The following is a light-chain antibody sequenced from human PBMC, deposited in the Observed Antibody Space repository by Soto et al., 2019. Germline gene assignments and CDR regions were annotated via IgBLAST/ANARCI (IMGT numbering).Light chain of an antibody. J-gene: IGKJ4*01. CDR3: QHRRSWPLT. CDR1: QSLSSY. Sequence: EIVLTQSPATLALSPGERATLSCRASQSLSSYLAWYQQKPGQAPRLLIYDASNRATGIPARFSGSGSGTDFTLTITSLEPEDFAVYYCQHRRSWPLTFGGGTKVEIK. V-gene: IGKV3-11*01. CDR2: DAS.